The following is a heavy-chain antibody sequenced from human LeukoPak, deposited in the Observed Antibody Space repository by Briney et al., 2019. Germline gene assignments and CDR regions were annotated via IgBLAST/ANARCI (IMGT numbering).Heavy chain of an antibody. Sequence: PGGSLRLSCAASGFTFSSYGMHWVRQAPGKGLEWVAVISYDGSNKYYADSVKGRFTISRDNSKNTLYLQMNGLRAEDTAVYYCAKDRYDYVWGSYDEYYFDYWGQGTLVTVSS. CDR2: ISYDGSNK. J-gene: IGHJ4*02. CDR1: GFTFSSYG. CDR3: AKDRYDYVWGSYDEYYFDY. V-gene: IGHV3-30*18. D-gene: IGHD3-16*01.